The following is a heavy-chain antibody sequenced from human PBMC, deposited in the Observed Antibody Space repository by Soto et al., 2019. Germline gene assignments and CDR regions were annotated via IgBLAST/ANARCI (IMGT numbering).Heavy chain of an antibody. J-gene: IGHJ4*02. V-gene: IGHV3-23*01. D-gene: IGHD2-21*02. Sequence: GGSLRLSCAASGFTFNRYAMNWVRQAAGKGLEWVSGISGSGATTYYADSVKGRFTISRDNSKNTLYLQMDSLGAGDTAVYYCAKDPEVVVTAPDYWGQGTLVTVSS. CDR1: GFTFNRYA. CDR2: ISGSGATT. CDR3: AKDPEVVVTAPDY.